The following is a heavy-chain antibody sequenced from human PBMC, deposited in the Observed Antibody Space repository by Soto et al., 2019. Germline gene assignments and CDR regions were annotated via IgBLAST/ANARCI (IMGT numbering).Heavy chain of an antibody. CDR3: AKDNCTNGVCYATYFDY. Sequence: AGGSLRLSCAASGFTFSSYAMSWVRQAPGKGLEWVSAISGSGGSTYYADSVKGRFTISRDNSKNTLYLQMNSLRAEDTAVYYCAKDNCTNGVCYATYFDYWGQGTLVTVSS. D-gene: IGHD2-8*01. V-gene: IGHV3-23*01. CDR2: ISGSGGST. CDR1: GFTFSSYA. J-gene: IGHJ4*02.